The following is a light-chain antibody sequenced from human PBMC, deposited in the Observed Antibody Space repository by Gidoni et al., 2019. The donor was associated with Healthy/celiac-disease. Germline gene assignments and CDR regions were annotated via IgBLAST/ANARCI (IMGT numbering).Light chain of an antibody. CDR2: YDD. CDR3: AAWDDSLNGPV. CDR1: SSNIGNNV. J-gene: IGLJ3*02. Sequence: QSVLTQPPSVSEAPRQRVTISCSESSSNIGNNVVNWYQQLPGKAPKLLIYYDDLLPSGVSDRFSGSKSGTSASLAISGLQSEDEADYYCAAWDDSLNGPVFGGGTKLTVL. V-gene: IGLV1-36*01.